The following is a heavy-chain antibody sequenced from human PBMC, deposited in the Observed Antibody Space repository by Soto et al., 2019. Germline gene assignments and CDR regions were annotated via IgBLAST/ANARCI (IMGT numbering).Heavy chain of an antibody. V-gene: IGHV3-21*01. D-gene: IGHD3-3*01. CDR3: ARGSRFLEWSGRVSYYYYGMDV. CDR2: ISSSSSYI. CDR1: GFTFSSYS. Sequence: GGSLRLSCAASGFTFSSYSMNWVRQAPGKGLEWVSSISSSSSYIYYADSVKGRFTISRDNAKNSLYLQMNSLRAEDTAVYYCARGSRFLEWSGRVSYYYYGMDVWGQGTTVTVSS. J-gene: IGHJ6*02.